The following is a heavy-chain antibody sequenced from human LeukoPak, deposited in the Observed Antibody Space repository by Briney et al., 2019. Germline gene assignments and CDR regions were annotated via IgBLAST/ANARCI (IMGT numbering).Heavy chain of an antibody. J-gene: IGHJ4*02. CDR2: INHSGST. CDR1: GGSFSGYY. CDR3: ARVGGSVGDY. Sequence: PSETLSLTCAVYGGSFSGYYWSWIRQPPGKGLEWIGEINHSGSTNYNPSLKSRVTISVDTSKNQFSLKLSSVTAADTAVYYCARVGGSVGDYWGQGTLATVSS. V-gene: IGHV4-34*01. D-gene: IGHD3-10*01.